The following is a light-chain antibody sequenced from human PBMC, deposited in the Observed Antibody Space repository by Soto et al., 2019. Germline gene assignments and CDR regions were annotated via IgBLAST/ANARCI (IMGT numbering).Light chain of an antibody. CDR3: QQSFSAPYT. Sequence: EIVLTQSPATLSLSPGERATLSCRASQSVGSYLAWYQQKPGQAPRLLIYDASNRASGIPARFSGSGSGTDFTLTISSLEPEDFATYFCQQSFSAPYTFGQGTNLEIK. J-gene: IGKJ2*01. CDR2: DAS. CDR1: QSVGSY. V-gene: IGKV3-11*01.